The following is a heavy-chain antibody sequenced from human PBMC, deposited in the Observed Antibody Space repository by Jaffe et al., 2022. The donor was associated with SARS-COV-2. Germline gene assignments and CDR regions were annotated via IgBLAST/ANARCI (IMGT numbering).Heavy chain of an antibody. CDR1: GYIFTNHA. J-gene: IGHJ4*02. V-gene: IGHV1-3*04. CDR2: INTGNGNT. CDR3: ARNGGSYGFDY. Sequence: QVRLVQSGAEVKKPGASVRVSCKASGYIFTNHALHWVRQAPGQRLEWMGWINTGNGNTKYSQNFQGRVAITSDTSASTAYMELSSLRSEDTAVYYCARNGGSYGFDYWGQGTLVPVSS. D-gene: IGHD1-26*01.